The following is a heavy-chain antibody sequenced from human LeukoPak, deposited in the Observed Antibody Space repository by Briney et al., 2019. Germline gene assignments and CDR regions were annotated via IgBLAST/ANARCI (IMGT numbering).Heavy chain of an antibody. CDR2: IYPGDSDT. D-gene: IGHD5-12*01. V-gene: IGHV5-51*01. CDR3: ARQLGGGYSGYDTPFDY. J-gene: IGHJ4*02. CDR1: GYSFTTYW. Sequence: GESLKISCKASGYSFTTYWIGWVRQMPGKGLEWMGIIYPGDSDTRYSPSFQGQVTISADKSISTAYLQWSSLKASDTAMYYCARQLGGGYSGYDTPFDYWGQGTLVTVSS.